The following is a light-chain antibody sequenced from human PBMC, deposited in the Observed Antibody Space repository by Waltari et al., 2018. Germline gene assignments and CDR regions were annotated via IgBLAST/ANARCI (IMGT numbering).Light chain of an antibody. V-gene: IGLV2-8*01. Sequence: QSALTQPPSASGSPGQSVTISCTGTSGDVGIYNYVSWYQQHPGKAPKLLIFEVSKRPSGVPDRFSGSKSGNTASLTVSGLQAEDEADYYCSSYADSNSLLFGGGTKVTVL. CDR1: SGDVGIYNY. CDR2: EVS. CDR3: SSYADSNSLL. J-gene: IGLJ2*01.